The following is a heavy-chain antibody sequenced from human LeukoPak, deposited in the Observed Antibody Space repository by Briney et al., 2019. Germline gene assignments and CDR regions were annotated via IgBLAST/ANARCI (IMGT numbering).Heavy chain of an antibody. CDR1: GFTFSSYR. Sequence: PGGSLRLSCAVSGFTFSSYRMSWVRQAPGKGLEWVSGISGSGGSTYYADSVKGRFTIFRDNSKNTLYLQMNSLRAEDTAVYHCANGWSPDYWGRGTLVTVSS. D-gene: IGHD2-15*01. CDR3: ANGWSPDY. CDR2: ISGSGGST. J-gene: IGHJ4*02. V-gene: IGHV3-23*01.